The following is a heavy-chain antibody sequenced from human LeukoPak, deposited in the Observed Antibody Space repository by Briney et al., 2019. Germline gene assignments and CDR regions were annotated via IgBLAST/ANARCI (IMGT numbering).Heavy chain of an antibody. Sequence: GASVKVSCKASGYTFTSYAISWVRQAPGQGLEWMGRIIPILGIANYAQKFQGRVTITADKSTSTAYMELSSLRSEDTAVYYCARGLAYCGGDCYSDWGQGTLVTVSS. CDR3: ARGLAYCGGDCYSD. CDR1: GYTFTSYA. J-gene: IGHJ4*02. CDR2: IIPILGIA. V-gene: IGHV1-69*04. D-gene: IGHD2-21*02.